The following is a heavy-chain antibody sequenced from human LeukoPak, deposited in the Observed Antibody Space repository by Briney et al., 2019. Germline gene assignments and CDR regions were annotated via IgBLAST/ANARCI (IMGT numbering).Heavy chain of an antibody. CDR3: TRHGHSIVGSPLDV. D-gene: IGHD1-26*01. CDR2: IRSKANSYAT. Sequence: GGSLKLSCAASGFTFSGSAMHWVRQASGKGLEWVGSIRSKANSYATAYAASVKGRFTISRDDSKNTAYLQMNSLKTEDTAVYYCTRHGHSIVGSPLDVWGKGTTVTVSS. CDR1: GFTFSGSA. V-gene: IGHV3-73*01. J-gene: IGHJ6*04.